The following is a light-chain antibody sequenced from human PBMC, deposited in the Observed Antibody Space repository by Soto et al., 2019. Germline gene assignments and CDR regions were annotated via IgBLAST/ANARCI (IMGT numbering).Light chain of an antibody. CDR1: QSVSSY. Sequence: ESVLTQSAGTLSLSPGERATLSCRTSQSVSSYLAWYQQKPGQAPRLLIYDASTRATGISARFSGSGSGTDFTLTISSLEPEDFAVYYCQQRSNWPVTFGQGTKVDIK. CDR2: DAS. CDR3: QQRSNWPVT. V-gene: IGKV3-11*01. J-gene: IGKJ1*01.